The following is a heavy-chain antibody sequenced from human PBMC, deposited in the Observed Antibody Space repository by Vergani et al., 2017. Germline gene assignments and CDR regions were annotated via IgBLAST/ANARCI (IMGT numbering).Heavy chain of an antibody. J-gene: IGHJ6*02. V-gene: IGHV3-23*01. D-gene: IGHD4-23*01. CDR2: ISGSGGNT. CDR3: AKARDPNCKGGNCYSYYYGLDL. Sequence: EVQLLESGGNLIQPGGSLRPSCGASGFTFSSYAMTWARLAPGKGLQWVSAISGSGGNTFYTDSVKGRFTISRENSKDTLYLQMNSLRVEDTAIYYCAKARDPNCKGGNCYSYYYGLDLWGQGTTVTVSS. CDR1: GFTFSSYA.